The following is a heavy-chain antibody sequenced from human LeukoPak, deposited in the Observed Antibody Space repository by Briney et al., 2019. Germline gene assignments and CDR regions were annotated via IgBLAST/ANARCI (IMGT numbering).Heavy chain of an antibody. J-gene: IGHJ4*02. D-gene: IGHD6-13*01. CDR2: TVPILGTA. Sequence: SVKVSCKASGGTFSAYAISWVRQAPGQGLEWVGRTVPILGTANHAQNFQGRVTITADRSTTTAYMELSSLRSEDTAVYYCARVPQGSSWPYYFDYWGQGTLVTVSS. CDR3: ARVPQGSSWPYYFDY. CDR1: GGTFSAYA. V-gene: IGHV1-69*04.